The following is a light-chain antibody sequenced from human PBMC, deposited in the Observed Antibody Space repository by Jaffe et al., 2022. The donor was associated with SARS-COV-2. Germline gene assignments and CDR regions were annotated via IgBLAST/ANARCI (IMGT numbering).Light chain of an antibody. CDR1: QSVSSSS. CDR3: HQYGSSPQT. Sequence: EIVLTQSPGTLSLSPGERATLSCRASQSVSSSSLAWYQQKPDQAPRLLIYGASSRATGISDRLSGSGSGTDFTLTISRLEPEDFAMYYCHQYGSSPQTFGQGTKVEIK. V-gene: IGKV3-20*01. CDR2: GAS. J-gene: IGKJ1*01.